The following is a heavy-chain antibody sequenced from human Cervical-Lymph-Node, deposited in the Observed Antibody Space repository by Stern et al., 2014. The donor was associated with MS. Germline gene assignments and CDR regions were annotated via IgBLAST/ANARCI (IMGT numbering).Heavy chain of an antibody. D-gene: IGHD5-12*01. CDR2: IIPIFDAA. CDR3: ARGLQGYVYWYFDL. CDR1: GGSFSNYT. V-gene: IGHV1-69*01. Sequence: QVQLMQSGAEVRKPGSSVTLSCQASGGSFSNYTISWVRQAPGQGLEWMAGIIPIFDAANYAQKFRDRVTITADDATGTVSMDLTNLTSEDTAVYYCARGLQGYVYWYFDLWGRGTLVTVST. J-gene: IGHJ2*01.